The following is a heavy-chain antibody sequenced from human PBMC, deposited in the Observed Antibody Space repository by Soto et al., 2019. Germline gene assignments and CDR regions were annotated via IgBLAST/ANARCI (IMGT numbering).Heavy chain of an antibody. CDR2: IYPPDSNA. D-gene: IGHD2-8*02. J-gene: IGHJ3*02. V-gene: IGHV5-51*01. CDR3: APLVLPPAFVT. CDR1: GYRFSTNW. Sequence: EVQLMQSGAEVKKPGESLKISCRGSGYRFSTNWIGWVRQVPGKGLEWMAIIYPPDSNARYSPSFQGQVTISVDKSISTASCQGATLKAPDTAMYFCAPLVLPPAFVTWGKGTMVRVSS.